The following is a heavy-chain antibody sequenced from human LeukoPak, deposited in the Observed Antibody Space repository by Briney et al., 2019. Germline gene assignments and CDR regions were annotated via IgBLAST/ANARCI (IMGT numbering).Heavy chain of an antibody. CDR1: GGSISSYY. Sequence: PSETLSLTCTVSGGSISSYYGSWIRQPPGKGLEWIGYIYYSGSTNYNPSLKSRVTISVDTSKNQFSLKLSSVTAADTAVYYCAREEAMATGFDYWGQGTLVTVSS. D-gene: IGHD5-18*01. V-gene: IGHV4-59*12. CDR2: IYYSGST. CDR3: AREEAMATGFDY. J-gene: IGHJ4*02.